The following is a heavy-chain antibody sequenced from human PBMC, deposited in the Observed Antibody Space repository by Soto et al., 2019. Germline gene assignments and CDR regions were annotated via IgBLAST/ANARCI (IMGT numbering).Heavy chain of an antibody. J-gene: IGHJ6*02. CDR2: ISFSSTTI. V-gene: IGHV3-48*02. CDR1: GFAFSTYS. CDR3: ATGSRSAGYYYYGMDV. D-gene: IGHD3-22*01. Sequence: PGGSLRLSCAASGFAFSTYSMNWVRQAPGKGLEWVSYISFSSTTIYYADSVKGRFTISRDNAKNSLYLQMNSLRDEDTAVYYCATGSRSAGYYYYGMDVWGQGTTVTVSS.